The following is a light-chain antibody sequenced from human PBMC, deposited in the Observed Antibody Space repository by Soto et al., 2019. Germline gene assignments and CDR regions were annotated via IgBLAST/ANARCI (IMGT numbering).Light chain of an antibody. CDR2: DAS. CDR1: QSVRSS. V-gene: IGKV3-15*01. J-gene: IGKJ1*01. CDR3: QKYNSWPET. Sequence: EIVTTQSQGTMYVSPGERAPLFCRPSQSVRSSLAWYQQKPGQAPRLFIYDASTRATGIPARFSGSGSGTEFTLTISSLQSEDFAVYYCQKYNSWPETFGQGTKVDIK.